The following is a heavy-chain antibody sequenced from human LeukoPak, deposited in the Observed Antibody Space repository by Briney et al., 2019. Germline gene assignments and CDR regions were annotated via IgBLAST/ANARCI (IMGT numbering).Heavy chain of an antibody. V-gene: IGHV5-51*01. Sequence: GESLKISCKGSGYSFTSYWIGWVRQMPGKGLEWMGIIYPCDSDTRYSPPFQGQVTISADKSISTAYLQWSSLKASATAIYYCARLFVVVPAATASGFDPWGQGTLVSVSS. J-gene: IGHJ5*02. CDR1: GYSFTSYW. CDR2: IYPCDSDT. D-gene: IGHD2-2*01. CDR3: ARLFVVVPAATASGFDP.